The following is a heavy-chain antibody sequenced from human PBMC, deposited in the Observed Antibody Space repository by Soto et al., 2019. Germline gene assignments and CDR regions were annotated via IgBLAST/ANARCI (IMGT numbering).Heavy chain of an antibody. CDR3: ARGQRFSDWFDP. CDR1: GGAISGYY. J-gene: IGHJ5*02. V-gene: IGHV4-4*07. Sequence: SETLSLTCTVTGGAISGYYWTWIRQSDGEGLEWIGRIYSSGSTNYNPSLKSRVTISLDTSMNYFSLRLSSVTAAGTAVYYCARGQRFSDWFDPWGQGTLVTVSS. D-gene: IGHD3-3*01. CDR2: IYSSGST.